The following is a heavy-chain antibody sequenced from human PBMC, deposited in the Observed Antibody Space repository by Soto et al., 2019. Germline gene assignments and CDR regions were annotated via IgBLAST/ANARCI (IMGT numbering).Heavy chain of an antibody. J-gene: IGHJ6*02. CDR2: INHSGST. CDR3: AGRWSYYYGMDV. Sequence: PSETLSLTCAVYGGSFSGYYWSWIRQPPGKGLEWIGEINHSGSTSYNPSLKSRLTISVDTSNNQFSLNLNSVTAADTAVYYCAGRWSYYYGMDVWGQGTTVTVSS. D-gene: IGHD1-1*01. V-gene: IGHV4-34*01. CDR1: GGSFSGYY.